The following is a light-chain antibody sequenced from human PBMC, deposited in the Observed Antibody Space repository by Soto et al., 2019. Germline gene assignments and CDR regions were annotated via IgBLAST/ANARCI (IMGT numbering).Light chain of an antibody. CDR2: AAS. Sequence: DIQMTQSPSTLSGSVGDRVTITCRASQTISSWLAWYQQKPGKAPKLLIYAASTLQSGVPSRFSGSGSGTEFTLTISSLQPEDFATYFCLQHNNYPPTFGPGTKVDIK. V-gene: IGKV1-5*01. CDR1: QTISSW. J-gene: IGKJ1*01. CDR3: LQHNNYPPT.